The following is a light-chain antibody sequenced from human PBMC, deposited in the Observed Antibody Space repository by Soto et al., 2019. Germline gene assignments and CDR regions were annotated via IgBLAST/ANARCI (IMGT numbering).Light chain of an antibody. CDR3: QQYNRWPPWT. J-gene: IGKJ1*01. CDR1: QSVATN. V-gene: IGKV3-15*01. CDR2: GAS. Sequence: EMVVTQSPATLSVSPGERATLSCRASQSVATNLAWYQHKPGQAPRLLIYGASTRATVISDRFSGSGSGTEFTRTISSLQSEDFGVYYCQQYNRWPPWTFGQGTKVEIK.